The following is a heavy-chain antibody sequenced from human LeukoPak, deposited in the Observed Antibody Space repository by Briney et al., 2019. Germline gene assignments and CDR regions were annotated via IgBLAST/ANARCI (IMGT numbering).Heavy chain of an antibody. Sequence: GGSLRLSCAASGFTFSNYGMHWVRQAPGKGLEWVAFIRYDGNNKYYADSVKGRFTISRDNSKNTLYLQMNSLRAEDTAVYYCARAPMVRGAIEDYWGQGTLVTVSS. J-gene: IGHJ4*02. V-gene: IGHV3-30*02. D-gene: IGHD3-10*01. CDR3: ARAPMVRGAIEDY. CDR1: GFTFSNYG. CDR2: IRYDGNNK.